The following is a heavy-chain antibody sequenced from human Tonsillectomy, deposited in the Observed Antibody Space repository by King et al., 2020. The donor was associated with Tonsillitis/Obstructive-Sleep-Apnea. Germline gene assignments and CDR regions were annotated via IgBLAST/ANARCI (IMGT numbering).Heavy chain of an antibody. V-gene: IGHV3-15*01. CDR2: IKSKTDGGTT. Sequence: VQLVESGGGLVKPGGSLRLSCAASGFTFSNXWMSWVRQAPGKGLEWVGRIKSKTDGGTTDYAAPVKGRFTISRDDSKNTLYLQMNSLKTEDTAVYYXTPAXXXPXXXIVVVXQPTXYWGQXTLVTV. J-gene: IGHJ4*02. CDR3: TPAXXXPXXXIVVVXQPTXY. D-gene: IGHD3-22*01. CDR1: GFTFSNXW.